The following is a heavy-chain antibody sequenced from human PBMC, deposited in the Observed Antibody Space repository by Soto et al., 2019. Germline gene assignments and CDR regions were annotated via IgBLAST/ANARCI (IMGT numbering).Heavy chain of an antibody. CDR1: GYTFTSYG. D-gene: IGHD4-17*01. CDR2: ISAYNGNT. Sequence: GASVKVSCKASGYTFTSYGISWVRQAPGQGLEWMGWISAYNGNTNYAQKLQGRVTMTTDTSTSTAYMELRSLRSDDTAVYYCARDVEDDYGDYAGPAYWGQGTLVTVPS. J-gene: IGHJ4*02. V-gene: IGHV1-18*01. CDR3: ARDVEDDYGDYAGPAY.